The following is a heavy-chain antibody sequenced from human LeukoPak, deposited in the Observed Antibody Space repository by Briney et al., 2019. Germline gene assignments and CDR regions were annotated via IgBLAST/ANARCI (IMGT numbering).Heavy chain of an antibody. D-gene: IGHD2-2*01. CDR1: GFTFSSYS. V-gene: IGHV3-48*01. CDR2: ISSSSSTI. J-gene: IGHJ5*02. CDR3: ARDPRDIVVVPAAMEMYNWFDP. Sequence: SGGSLRLSCAASGFTFSSYSMNWVRQAPGKGLEWVSYISSSSSTIYYADSVKGRFTISRDNAKNSLYLQMNSLRAEDTAVYYCARDPRDIVVVPAAMEMYNWFDPWGQGTLVTVSS.